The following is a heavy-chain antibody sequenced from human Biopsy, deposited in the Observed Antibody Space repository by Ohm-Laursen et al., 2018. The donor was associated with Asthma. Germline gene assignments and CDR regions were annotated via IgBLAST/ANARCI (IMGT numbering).Heavy chain of an antibody. CDR1: GYSISNGGYY. D-gene: IGHD3-3*01. J-gene: IGHJ6*02. CDR2: IYHRGNT. V-gene: IGHV4-31*03. CDR3: ARDYYDFWNRSVYTYFGMDV. Sequence: TLSLTCSVSGYSISNGGYYWTWVRQRPGKGLEWIGNIYHRGNTKYNPSLKSRLSLSVDTSKNQFSLKLSSVTAADTAIYFCARDYYDFWNRSVYTYFGMDVWGRGTTVVVSS.